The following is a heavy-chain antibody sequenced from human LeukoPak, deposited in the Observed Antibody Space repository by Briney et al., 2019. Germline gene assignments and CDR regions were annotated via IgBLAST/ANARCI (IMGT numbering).Heavy chain of an antibody. Sequence: PGRSLRLSCAASGFTFSSYAMHWVRQAPGKGLEWVAVISSDGSSEYFAGSVKGRFTISRDNSKNTLYLQMNSLRAEDTAVYYCAKDQDGGGSYYYYYGMDVWGQGTTVTVSS. CDR2: ISSDGSSE. V-gene: IGHV3-30-3*01. CDR1: GFTFSSYA. D-gene: IGHD2-15*01. J-gene: IGHJ6*02. CDR3: AKDQDGGGSYYYYYGMDV.